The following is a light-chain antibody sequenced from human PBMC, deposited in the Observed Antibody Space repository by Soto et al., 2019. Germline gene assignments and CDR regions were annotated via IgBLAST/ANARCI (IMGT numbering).Light chain of an antibody. J-gene: IGLJ1*01. CDR2: EVS. CDR1: SSAVGGYNY. Sequence: QSVLTQPASVSGSPGQSITISCTGTSSAVGGYNYVSWNQQHPGKAPKLCIYEVSNRPSGVSNRFSGSKSGNTASLTIYGPQAEDEADYYCSSYTSSSTYVFGTGTKVTVL. V-gene: IGLV2-14*01. CDR3: SSYTSSSTYV.